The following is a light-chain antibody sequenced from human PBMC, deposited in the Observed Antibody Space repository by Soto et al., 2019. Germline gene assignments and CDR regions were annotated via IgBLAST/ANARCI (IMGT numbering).Light chain of an antibody. J-gene: IGLJ2*01. CDR1: SSDVGGYNY. V-gene: IGLV2-14*01. CDR3: SSYTSSSTLYVV. CDR2: EVS. Sequence: QSALTQPASVSGSPGQSITISCTGTSSDVGGYNYVSWYQQHPGKAPKLMIYEVSNRPSGVSNRFSGSKSGNTASRTISGLQAEDEAYYYCSSYTSSSTLYVVFGGGTKLTVL.